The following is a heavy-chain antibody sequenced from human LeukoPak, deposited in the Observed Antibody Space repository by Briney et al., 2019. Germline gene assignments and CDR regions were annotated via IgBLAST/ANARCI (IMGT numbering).Heavy chain of an antibody. D-gene: IGHD2/OR15-2a*01. CDR1: GFTFSSYG. CDR3: AKDIDTHLIYAEDYGVDV. CDR2: ISYDGSNK. V-gene: IGHV3-30*18. Sequence: GGSLRLSCAASGFTFSSYGMHWVRQAPGKGLEWVAVISYDGSNKYYADSVKGRFTISRDNSKNTLYLQMNSLRAEDTAVYYCAKDIDTHLIYAEDYGVDVWGQGTTVTVSS. J-gene: IGHJ6*02.